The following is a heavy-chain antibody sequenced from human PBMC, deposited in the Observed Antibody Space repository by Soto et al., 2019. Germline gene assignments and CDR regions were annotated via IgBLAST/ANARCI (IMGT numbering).Heavy chain of an antibody. CDR3: AKETMVRDPGGYYAMDV. CDR2: IWYDGISE. CDR1: GFACSSYG. V-gene: IGHV3-33*06. D-gene: IGHD3-10*01. J-gene: IGHJ6*02. Sequence: QVQLVESGGGVVQPGRSLRLSCAASGFACSSYGMHWVRKAPGKGLEWVAVIWYDGISEYHADSVKGRFTISRDNSKNTLNLDMNSLEIEDTAVYYCAKETMVRDPGGYYAMDVWGQGTTVPVSS.